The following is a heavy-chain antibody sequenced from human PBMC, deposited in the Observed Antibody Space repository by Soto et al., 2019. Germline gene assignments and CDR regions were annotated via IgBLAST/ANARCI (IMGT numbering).Heavy chain of an antibody. Sequence: ASVKVSCKASGYTFTSYGISWVRQAPGQGLEWMGWISAYNGNTNYAQKLQGRVTMATDTSTSTAYMELRSLRSDDTAVYYCARDGRLRGYSGYADFDYWGQGTLVTVSS. V-gene: IGHV1-18*01. CDR1: GYTFTSYG. J-gene: IGHJ4*02. CDR2: ISAYNGNT. D-gene: IGHD5-12*01. CDR3: ARDGRLRGYSGYADFDY.